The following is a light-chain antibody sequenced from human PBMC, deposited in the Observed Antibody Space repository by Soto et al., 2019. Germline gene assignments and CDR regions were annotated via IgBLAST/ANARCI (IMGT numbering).Light chain of an antibody. V-gene: IGLV2-14*01. Sequence: QSVVTQPASVSGSPGQSVTISCTGTSSDVGGYDYVSWYQQYPGTAPRLIIYDDSNRPSGVSNRFSGSKSGNTASLTISGLRAEDEGDYFCSSYTGTSALILFGGGTQLTVL. J-gene: IGLJ2*01. CDR2: DDS. CDR3: SSYTGTSALIL. CDR1: SSDVGGYDY.